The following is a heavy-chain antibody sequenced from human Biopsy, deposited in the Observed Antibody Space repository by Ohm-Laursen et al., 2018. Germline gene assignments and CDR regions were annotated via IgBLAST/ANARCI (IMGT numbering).Heavy chain of an antibody. Sequence: SVKVSCKTSSYTFTDYNIHWMRQAPGQGLEWLGYINCKTGATNYAQKFQGTATMTRDTSISTAYLALGSLRSADTAIYYCARDPLNGHKHFDYWGQGSLVTVSS. CDR2: INCKTGAT. D-gene: IGHD2-8*01. J-gene: IGHJ4*02. CDR1: SYTFTDYN. V-gene: IGHV1-2*02. CDR3: ARDPLNGHKHFDY.